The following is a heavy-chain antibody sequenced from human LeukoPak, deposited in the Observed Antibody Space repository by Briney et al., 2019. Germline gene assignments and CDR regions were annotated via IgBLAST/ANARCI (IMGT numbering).Heavy chain of an antibody. D-gene: IGHD2-21*01. J-gene: IGHJ6*02. Sequence: PGGSLRLSCAASGFTFSSYWMNWARQAPGKGLEWVASINHNGNVNYYVDSVKGRFTISRDNAKNSLYLQMNSLRAEDTAVYYCAKESAIYYYGMDVWGQGTTVTVSS. CDR3: AKESAIYYYGMDV. CDR2: INHNGNVN. V-gene: IGHV3-7*01. CDR1: GFTFSSYW.